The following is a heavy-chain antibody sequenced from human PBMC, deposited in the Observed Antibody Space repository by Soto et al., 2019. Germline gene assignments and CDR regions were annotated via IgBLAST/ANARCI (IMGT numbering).Heavy chain of an antibody. J-gene: IGHJ4*02. D-gene: IGHD1-26*01. Sequence: QVQLVQSGAEVKKPGSSVKVSCKASGGTFSSYSINWVRRAPGQGLEWMGEIIPIFGTANYAQKFQGRVTITAAESTSTAYMELSSLRSEDTAVYYCARDGGRHSGGIDYWGQGTLVTVSS. CDR1: GGTFSSYS. V-gene: IGHV1-69*01. CDR2: IIPIFGTA. CDR3: ARDGGRHSGGIDY.